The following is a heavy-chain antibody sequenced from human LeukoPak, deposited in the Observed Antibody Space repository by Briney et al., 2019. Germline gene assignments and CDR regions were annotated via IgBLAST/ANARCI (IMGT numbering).Heavy chain of an antibody. Sequence: GASVKVSCKASGYTFTCYYMHWVRQAPGQGLEWMGWINPNSGGTNYAQKFQGRVTMTRDTSISTAYMELSRLRSDDTAVYYCARVRRWLQLFFDYWGQGTLVTVSS. V-gene: IGHV1-2*02. CDR2: INPNSGGT. CDR3: ARVRRWLQLFFDY. J-gene: IGHJ4*02. D-gene: IGHD5-24*01. CDR1: GYTFTCYY.